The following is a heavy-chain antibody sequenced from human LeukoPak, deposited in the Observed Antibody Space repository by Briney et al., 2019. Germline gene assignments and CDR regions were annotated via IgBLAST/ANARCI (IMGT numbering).Heavy chain of an antibody. CDR1: GYTFTNYA. J-gene: IGHJ2*01. CDR3: ARMDFYSDTSGYYPFWYFDL. Sequence: ASVKVSCKASGYTFTNYAMNWVRQAPGQGLEWVGWINTNSGNPTYAQGFTGRFVFSLDTSVSTAYLQISSLKAEDTAVYYCARMDFYSDTSGYYPFWYFDLWGRGTLVTVSS. V-gene: IGHV7-4-1*02. CDR2: INTNSGNP. D-gene: IGHD3-22*01.